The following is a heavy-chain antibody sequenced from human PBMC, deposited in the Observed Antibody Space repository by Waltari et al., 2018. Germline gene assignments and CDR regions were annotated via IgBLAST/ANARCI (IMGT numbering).Heavy chain of an antibody. V-gene: IGHV3-21*01. CDR3: AITPIDYYGMDV. CDR1: GFTFSSYS. CDR2: ISSSSSYI. J-gene: IGHJ6*02. Sequence: EVQLVESGGGLVKPGGSLRLSCAASGFTFSSYSMNWVRQAPGKGLEWVSSISSSSSYIYYADSVKGRFTISRDNAKNSLYLQMNSLRAEDTAVYYCAITPIDYYGMDVWGQGTTVTVSS.